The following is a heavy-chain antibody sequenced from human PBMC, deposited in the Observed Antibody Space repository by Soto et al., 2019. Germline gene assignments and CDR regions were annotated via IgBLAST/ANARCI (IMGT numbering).Heavy chain of an antibody. Sequence: SETLSLTCTVSGDSISGYYWRWIRQPPGKGLDWIGFILYSGYTDYNPSLKSRVTMSIDTSKNQFSLKVDSVTAADTAVYYCARLAGVATIKATGYHSLDVWGQGTTVTVSS. CDR1: GDSISGYY. D-gene: IGHD5-12*01. V-gene: IGHV4-59*08. CDR3: ARLAGVATIKATGYHSLDV. J-gene: IGHJ6*02. CDR2: ILYSGYT.